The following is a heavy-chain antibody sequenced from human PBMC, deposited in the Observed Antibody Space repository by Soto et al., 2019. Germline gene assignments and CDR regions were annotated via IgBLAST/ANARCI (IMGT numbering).Heavy chain of an antibody. CDR3: XXXXXXXXXX. CDR2: INTYNGYT. CDR1: GYTFTSCG. J-gene: IGHJ6*02. V-gene: IGHV1-18*01. Sequence: QVHLVQSGAEVKKPGASVKVSCKASGYTFTSCGISWVRQAPGQGLEWMGLINTYNGYTNYPQNFQGRVTMTTDTSTGTVYMELGXXXXXXXXXXXXXXXXXXXXXXWGQGTTVTVSS.